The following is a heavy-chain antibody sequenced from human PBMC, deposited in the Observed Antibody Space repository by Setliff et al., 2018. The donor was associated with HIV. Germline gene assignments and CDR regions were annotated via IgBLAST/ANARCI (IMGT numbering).Heavy chain of an antibody. CDR1: GKSLSNYW. Sequence: PGESLKISCKGSGKSLSNYWINWVRQMPGKGLEWMGRIDPSDSYINYGPSFQGHVTISADKSTNTAFLQWSSLKASDSAMYYCSRGIAAAGHDFANTPGDIWGQGTMVTVSS. CDR3: SRGIAAAGHDFANTPGDI. CDR2: IDPSDSYI. V-gene: IGHV5-10-1*01. D-gene: IGHD6-13*01. J-gene: IGHJ3*02.